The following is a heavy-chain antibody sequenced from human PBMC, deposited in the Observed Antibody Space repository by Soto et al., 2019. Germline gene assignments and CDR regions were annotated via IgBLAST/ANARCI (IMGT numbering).Heavy chain of an antibody. J-gene: IGHJ4*02. Sequence: GGSLRLSCAASGFTFSSYAMHWVRQAPGKGLEWVGFIWYDGSNTFYAESVKGRFTISRDNSKNTVYLQINALRAEDTAVYYCARQHFDWSGDMDVWGQGTLVTVSS. D-gene: IGHD3-9*01. CDR3: ARQHFDWSGDMDV. CDR2: IWYDGSNT. V-gene: IGHV3-33*01. CDR1: GFTFSSYA.